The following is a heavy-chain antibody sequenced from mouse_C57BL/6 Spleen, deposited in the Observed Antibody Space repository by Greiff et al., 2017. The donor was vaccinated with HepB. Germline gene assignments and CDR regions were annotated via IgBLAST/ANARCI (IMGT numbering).Heavy chain of an antibody. D-gene: IGHD2-4*01. CDR1: GYTFTSYW. V-gene: IGHV1-55*01. CDR2: IYPGSGST. CDR3: ARYSIKRTWFAY. Sequence: QVQLKQPGAELVKPGASVKMSCKASGYTFTSYWITWVKQRPGQGLEWIGDIYPGSGSTNYNEKFKSKATLTVDTSSSTAYMQLSSLTSEDSAVYYCARYSIKRTWFAYWGQGTLVTVSA. J-gene: IGHJ3*01.